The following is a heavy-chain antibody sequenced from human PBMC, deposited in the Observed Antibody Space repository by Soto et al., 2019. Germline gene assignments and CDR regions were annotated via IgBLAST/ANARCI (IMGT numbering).Heavy chain of an antibody. D-gene: IGHD3-3*01. V-gene: IGHV3-23*01. J-gene: IGHJ5*02. CDR2: ISGSGGST. Sequence: GGSLRLSCAASGFTFSSYAMSWVRQAPGKGLEWVSAISGSGGSTYYADSVKGRFTISRDNSKNTLYLQMNSLRAEDTAVYYCARSLPYDFWTGYPNWFDPWGQGTLVTVSS. CDR3: ARSLPYDFWTGYPNWFDP. CDR1: GFTFSSYA.